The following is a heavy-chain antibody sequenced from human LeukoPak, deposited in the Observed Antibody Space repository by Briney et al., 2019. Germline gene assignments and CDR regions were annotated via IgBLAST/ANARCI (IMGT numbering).Heavy chain of an antibody. Sequence: ASVKVSCKVSGYTLTELSMHWVRQAPGKGLEWMGGFDPEDGETIYAQKFQGRVTMTEDTSTDTAYIELSSLRSEDTAVYYCATASVGYCSGGSCYTDYYYYYMDVWGKGTTVTVSS. D-gene: IGHD2-15*01. CDR3: ATASVGYCSGGSCYTDYYYYYMDV. V-gene: IGHV1-24*01. J-gene: IGHJ6*03. CDR1: GYTLTELS. CDR2: FDPEDGET.